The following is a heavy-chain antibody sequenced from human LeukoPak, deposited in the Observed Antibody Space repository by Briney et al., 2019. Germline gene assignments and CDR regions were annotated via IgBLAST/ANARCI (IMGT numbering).Heavy chain of an antibody. CDR1: GFTFSSYG. V-gene: IGHV3-23*01. J-gene: IGHJ4*02. Sequence: GGSLRLSCAASGFTFSSYGMSLVRQAPRKGLEWVSAISGSGGNTYYADSVKGRFTISRDNPKNTLYLQMSSLRAEDTAVYYCAPPRGYSSSPDYWGQGTLVTVSS. D-gene: IGHD6-13*01. CDR3: APPRGYSSSPDY. CDR2: ISGSGGNT.